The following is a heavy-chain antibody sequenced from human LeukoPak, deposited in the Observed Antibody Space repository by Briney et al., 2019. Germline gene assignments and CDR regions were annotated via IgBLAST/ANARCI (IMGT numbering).Heavy chain of an antibody. CDR3: ARHSYSSGWIIDY. Sequence: QTLSLTCTLSGGATTIDNWGGIREPPAGGVERVGSIYYSGSTYYNPSLKSRVTISVDTSKNQFSLKLSSVAAADTAVYYCARHSYSSGWIIDYWGQGTLVTVSS. V-gene: IGHV4-39*01. CDR1: GGATTIDN. D-gene: IGHD6-19*01. J-gene: IGHJ4*02. CDR2: IYYSGST.